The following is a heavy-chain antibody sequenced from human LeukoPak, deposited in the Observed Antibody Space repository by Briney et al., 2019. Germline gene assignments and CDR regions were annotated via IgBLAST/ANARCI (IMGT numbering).Heavy chain of an antibody. CDR3: AKVKLVAVAGTRPYYYYYYMDV. D-gene: IGHD6-19*01. V-gene: IGHV3-21*01. CDR2: ISSSSSYI. CDR1: GFTFSSYS. J-gene: IGHJ6*03. Sequence: GGSLRLSCAASGFTFSSYSMNWVRQAPGKGLEWVSSISSSSSYIYYADSVKGRFTISRDNSKNTLYLQMNSLRAEDTAVYYCAKVKLVAVAGTRPYYYYYYMDVWGKGTTVTISS.